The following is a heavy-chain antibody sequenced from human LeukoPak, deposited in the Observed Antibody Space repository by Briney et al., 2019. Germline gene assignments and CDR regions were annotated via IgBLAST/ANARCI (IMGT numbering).Heavy chain of an antibody. CDR1: GFTFSSYW. J-gene: IGHJ6*04. CDR2: IKSKTDGGTT. Sequence: GGSLRLSCAASGFTFSSYWMHWVRQAPGKGLEWVGRIKSKTDGGTTDYAAPVKGRFTISRDDSKNTLYLQMNSLKTEDTAVYYCTTDRVEYDILTGYYSMYYYYYGMDVWGKGTTVTVSS. CDR3: TTDRVEYDILTGYYSMYYYYYGMDV. D-gene: IGHD3-9*01. V-gene: IGHV3-15*01.